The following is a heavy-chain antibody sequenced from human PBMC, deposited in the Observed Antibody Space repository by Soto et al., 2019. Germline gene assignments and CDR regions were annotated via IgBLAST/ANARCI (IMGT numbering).Heavy chain of an antibody. J-gene: IGHJ3*02. CDR2: ISSSGSTI. Sequence: GGSLRLSCAASGFTFSSYEMNWVRQAPGKGLEWVSYISSSGSTIYYADSVKGRFTISRDNAKNSLYLQMNSLRAEDTAVYYCASLSWLDAFDIWGQGTMVTVSS. CDR3: ASLSWLDAFDI. V-gene: IGHV3-48*03. CDR1: GFTFSSYE. D-gene: IGHD5-12*01.